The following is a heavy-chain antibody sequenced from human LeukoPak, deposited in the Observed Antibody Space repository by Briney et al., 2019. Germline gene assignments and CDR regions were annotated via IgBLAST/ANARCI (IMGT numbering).Heavy chain of an antibody. V-gene: IGHV3-74*01. CDR1: GFTFNGHW. CDR3: ASTIGSAGTQY. J-gene: IGHJ4*02. D-gene: IGHD6-13*01. CDR2: INGDGSTI. Sequence: GGSLRLSCEASGFTFNGHWMHWVRQAPGKGLVWVSLINGDGSTISYADSGKGRFTISRDNAKNRLYLQMNSLGAEDTAVYYCASTIGSAGTQYWGQGTLVTVSS.